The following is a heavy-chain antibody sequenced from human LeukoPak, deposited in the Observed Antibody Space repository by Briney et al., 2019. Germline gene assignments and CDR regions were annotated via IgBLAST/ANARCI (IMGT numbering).Heavy chain of an antibody. CDR2: ISSSSSTI. D-gene: IGHD4-17*01. V-gene: IGHV3-48*01. Sequence: GGSLRLSCAASGFTFSSYSMNWVRQAPGKGLEWVSYISSSSSTIYYADSVKGRFTISRDNAKNSLYLQMNSLRAEDTAVYYCARGAYGAYYYMDVWGKGTTVTVS. CDR1: GFTFSSYS. CDR3: ARGAYGAYYYMDV. J-gene: IGHJ6*03.